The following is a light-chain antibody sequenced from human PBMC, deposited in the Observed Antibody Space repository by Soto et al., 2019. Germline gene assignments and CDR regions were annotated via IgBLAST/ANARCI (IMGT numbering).Light chain of an antibody. CDR1: QSVSSTG. J-gene: IGKJ3*01. CDR2: DAS. Sequence: ETVLTQSPGTLSLSPGERATLACRASQSVSSTGFAWYQQKPGQAPRLLIYDASRRATGISDRFSGSGSGTDFTLTISRLEPEDFAIYYCQHYGGSSTRFSFGPGTKLDIK. CDR3: QHYGGSSTRFS. V-gene: IGKV3-20*01.